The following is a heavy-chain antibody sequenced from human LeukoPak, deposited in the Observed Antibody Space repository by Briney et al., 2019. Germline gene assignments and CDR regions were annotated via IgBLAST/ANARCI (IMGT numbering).Heavy chain of an antibody. CDR1: GFTFSSYA. D-gene: IGHD6-13*01. J-gene: IGHJ4*02. CDR3: ARDLVRRIAAAGTPRFDY. V-gene: IGHV3-30*04. Sequence: GRSLRLSCAASGFTFSSYAMHWVRQAPGKGLEWVAVISYDGSNKYYADSVRGRFTISRDNSKNTLYLQMNSLRAEDTAVYYCARDLVRRIAAAGTPRFDYWGQGTLVTVS. CDR2: ISYDGSNK.